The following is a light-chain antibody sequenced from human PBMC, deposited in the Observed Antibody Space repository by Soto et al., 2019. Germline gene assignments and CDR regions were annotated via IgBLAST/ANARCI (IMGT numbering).Light chain of an antibody. CDR3: QQYNNWWT. J-gene: IGKJ1*01. V-gene: IGKV3-15*01. Sequence: EIVMTQSPATLYVSPGERATLSCRASQSVSSNLAWYQQKPGQAPRLLIYGASTRATRIPARFSGSGSGTEFTLTISSLQSEDFAVYYCQQYNNWWTFGQGTKVEIK. CDR1: QSVSSN. CDR2: GAS.